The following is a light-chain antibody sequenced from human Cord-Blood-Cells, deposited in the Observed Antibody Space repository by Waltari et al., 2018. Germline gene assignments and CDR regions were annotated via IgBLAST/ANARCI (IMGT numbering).Light chain of an antibody. CDR2: YED. V-gene: IGLV1-36*01. J-gene: IGLJ3*02. CDR1: SSNLGNNA. CDR3: AAWDDSLNGWV. Sequence: QSVLTQPPSVSEAPRQRVTISCSGRSSNLGNNAVNWYQQLPGKATKLLIYYEDLLPSGFSDRFSGSKSGTSASLAISGLQSEDEADYYCAAWDDSLNGWVFGGGTKLTVL.